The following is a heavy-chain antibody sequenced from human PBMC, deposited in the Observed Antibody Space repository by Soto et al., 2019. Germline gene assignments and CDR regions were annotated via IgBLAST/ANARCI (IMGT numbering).Heavy chain of an antibody. J-gene: IGHJ1*01. CDR3: VKDESINWYSGHFRH. CDR2: INWNTVSI. V-gene: IGHV3-9*01. Sequence: EVQLVESGGGLVQPGRSLRLSCAASGFTFDDYAMHWVRQVPGTVLEWVSGINWNTVSIGYGDSVKGRFAISRDNAKNSLHLQMNSLRAEDTAFYYCVKDESINWYSGHFRHWGQGTLVTVSS. CDR1: GFTFDDYA. D-gene: IGHD6-13*01.